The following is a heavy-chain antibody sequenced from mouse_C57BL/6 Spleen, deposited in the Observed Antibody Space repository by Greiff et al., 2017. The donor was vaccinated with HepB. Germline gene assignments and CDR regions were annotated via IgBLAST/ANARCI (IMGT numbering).Heavy chain of an antibody. Sequence: VQLQQSGAELAKPGASVKLSCKASGYPFTSYWMHWVKQRPGQGLEWIGYINPSSGYTKYNQKFKAKATLTADKSSSTAYMQLSRLIYEDSAVYYCARLTSDSSSPAWFAYWGQGTLGTVSA. CDR3: ARLTSDSSSPAWFAY. CDR1: GYPFTSYW. D-gene: IGHD1-1*01. J-gene: IGHJ3*01. V-gene: IGHV1-7*01. CDR2: INPSSGYT.